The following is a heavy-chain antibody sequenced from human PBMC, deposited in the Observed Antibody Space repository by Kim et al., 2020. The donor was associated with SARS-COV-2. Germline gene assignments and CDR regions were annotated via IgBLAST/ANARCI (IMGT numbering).Heavy chain of an antibody. CDR2: INPDSGDT. D-gene: IGHD2-2*01. Sequence: ASVKVSCKASGYTFTDFYMHWVRQAPGQGLEWMGWINPDSGDTHYAQKFQGRVTMTRDTSITTAYMELSRLRSDDTAVYHCARVMGYCSVTSCGMFDYWGQGTLVAVSS. J-gene: IGHJ4*02. V-gene: IGHV1-2*02. CDR1: GYTFTDFY. CDR3: ARVMGYCSVTSCGMFDY.